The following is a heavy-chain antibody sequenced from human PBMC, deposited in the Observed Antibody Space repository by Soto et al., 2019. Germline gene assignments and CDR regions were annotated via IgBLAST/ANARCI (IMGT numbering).Heavy chain of an antibody. CDR1: GFPFSSYA. CDR3: ANARYCSGGSCYGLPYYYGMDV. CDR2: ISGSGAGT. J-gene: IGHJ6*02. D-gene: IGHD2-15*01. Sequence: EVHLLESGGGLVQPGGSLRLSCAASGFPFSSYAMSWVRQATGQGLEWVSGISGSGAGTYYADSVQGRFTISRDNSENTLYLEMHSLRAEDTAVYYCANARYCSGGSCYGLPYYYGMDVWGQGTTVTFSS. V-gene: IGHV3-23*01.